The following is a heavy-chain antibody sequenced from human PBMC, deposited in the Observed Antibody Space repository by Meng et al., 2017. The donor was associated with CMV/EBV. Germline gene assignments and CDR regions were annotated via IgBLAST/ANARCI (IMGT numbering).Heavy chain of an antibody. CDR2: ISGYNGQT. V-gene: IGHV1-18*01. CDR1: GYTFSSYG. J-gene: IGHJ4*02. CDR3: ARAPIFSGGDCSH. D-gene: IGHD2-21*02. Sequence: QVQLVQSGAEVKKPGASVKGSCKASGYTFSSYGISWGRQAPGKGLEWMGWISGYNGQTKYAQKFQGRVTMTTDTPTSTAYMELRSLRSDDTAVYYCARAPIFSGGDCSHWGQGTLVTVSS.